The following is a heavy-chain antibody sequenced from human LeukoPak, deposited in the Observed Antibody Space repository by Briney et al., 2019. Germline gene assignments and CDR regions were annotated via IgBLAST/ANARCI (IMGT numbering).Heavy chain of an antibody. CDR3: ATRGIAAA. Sequence: GGSLRLSCATSGFTFSSYSMSWVRQAPGKGLEWVSVIGGGGDTSTYYADSVKGRFTISRDNSKNTLYLHMNSLRAEDPAVYYCATRGIAAAWGQGTLVTVSS. CDR2: IGGGGDTST. J-gene: IGHJ5*02. V-gene: IGHV3-23*01. D-gene: IGHD6-13*01. CDR1: GFTFSSYS.